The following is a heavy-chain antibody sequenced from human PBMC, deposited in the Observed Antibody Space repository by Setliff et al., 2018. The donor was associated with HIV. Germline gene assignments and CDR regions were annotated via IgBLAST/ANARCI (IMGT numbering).Heavy chain of an antibody. V-gene: IGHV1-8*01. CDR3: ARTWGAGVTGYWFEP. Sequence: GESLKVSCKASGYTFTKFDINWVRQATGQGLEWMGWMNPNSGNTGFAQKFQGRVTMTRNTSISTAYMELRSLRSEDTAVYFCARTWGAGVTGYWFEPWGQGTRVTVSS. D-gene: IGHD3-9*01. CDR1: GYTFTKFD. J-gene: IGHJ5*02. CDR2: MNPNSGNT.